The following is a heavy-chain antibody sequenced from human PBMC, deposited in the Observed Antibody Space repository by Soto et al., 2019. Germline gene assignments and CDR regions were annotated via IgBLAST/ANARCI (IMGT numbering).Heavy chain of an antibody. J-gene: IGHJ3*02. D-gene: IGHD2-8*02. Sequence: SPTLSLTCAISGDSVSSNSAAWNWIRQSPSRGLEWLGRTYYRSKWYNDYAVSVKSRITINPDTSKNQFSLQLNSVTPEDTAVYYCARDREGGLQIGGYWPWAFDIWGQGTMVTVSS. CDR1: GDSVSSNSAA. V-gene: IGHV6-1*01. CDR3: ARDREGGLQIGGYWPWAFDI. CDR2: TYYRSKWYN.